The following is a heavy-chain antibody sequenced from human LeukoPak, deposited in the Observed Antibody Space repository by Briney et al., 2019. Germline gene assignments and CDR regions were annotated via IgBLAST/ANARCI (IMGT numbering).Heavy chain of an antibody. CDR1: GYSFTSYW. CDR3: ARQLCSSTSCYDDY. Sequence: GESLKISCMGSGYSFTSYWVGWVRQMPGKGLGWMGIIYPGDSDTRYSPSFQGQVTISADKSISTAYLQWSSLKASDTAMYYCARQLCSSTSCYDDYWGQGTLVTVSS. J-gene: IGHJ4*02. D-gene: IGHD2-2*01. V-gene: IGHV5-51*01. CDR2: IYPGDSDT.